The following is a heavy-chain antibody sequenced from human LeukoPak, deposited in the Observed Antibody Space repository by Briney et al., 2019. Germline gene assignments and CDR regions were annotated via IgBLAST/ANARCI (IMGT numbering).Heavy chain of an antibody. V-gene: IGHV1-2*02. J-gene: IGHJ4*02. CDR2: INPNSGGT. Sequence: ASVKVSCKASGYTFTGYYMHWVRQAPGQGLEWMGWINPNSGGTNYAQKFQGRVTMTRDTSISTAYMELSRLRSDDTAVYYCARGRKLGAARYFDYWGQGTLVTVSS. CDR3: ARGRKLGAARYFDY. CDR1: GYTFTGYY. D-gene: IGHD6-6*01.